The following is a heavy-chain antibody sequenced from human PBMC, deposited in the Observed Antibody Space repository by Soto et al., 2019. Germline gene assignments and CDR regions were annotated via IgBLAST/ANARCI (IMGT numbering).Heavy chain of an antibody. CDR2: IYYSGST. CDR3: ARHPRLPPYSSSSPYLSWFDP. V-gene: IGHV4-39*01. D-gene: IGHD6-6*01. Sequence: SETLSLTCTVSGGSISSSSYYWGWIRQPPGKGLEWIGSIYYSGSTYYNPSLKSRVTISVDTSKNQFSLKLSSVTAADTAVYYCARHPRLPPYSSSSPYLSWFDPWGQGTLVTVSS. J-gene: IGHJ5*02. CDR1: GGSISSSSYY.